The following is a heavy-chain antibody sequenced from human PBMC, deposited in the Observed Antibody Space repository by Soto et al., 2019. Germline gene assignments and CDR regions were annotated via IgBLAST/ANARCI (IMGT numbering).Heavy chain of an antibody. CDR3: ARGTRSYYYDSSGYYYFAY. CDR1: GGSISSGGYY. J-gene: IGHJ4*02. Sequence: SETLSLTCTVSGGSISSGGYYWSWIRQHPGKGLEWIGYIYYSGSTYYNPSLKSRVTISVDTSKNQFSLKLSSVTAADTAVYYCARGTRSYYYDSSGYYYFAYWGQGTLVTVSS. V-gene: IGHV4-31*03. CDR2: IYYSGST. D-gene: IGHD3-22*01.